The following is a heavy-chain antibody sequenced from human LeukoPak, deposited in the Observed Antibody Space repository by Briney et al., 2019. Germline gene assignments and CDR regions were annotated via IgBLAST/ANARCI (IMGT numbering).Heavy chain of an antibody. Sequence: GESLKISCKGSGYSFTSYWIGWVRQMPGKGLEWMGIIYPGDSDTRYSPSFQGQVTISADKSISTAYLQWGSLKASDTAMYYCARQEQWLVPEPYFDYWGQGTLVTVSS. V-gene: IGHV5-51*01. CDR1: GYSFTSYW. D-gene: IGHD6-19*01. CDR2: IYPGDSDT. J-gene: IGHJ4*02. CDR3: ARQEQWLVPEPYFDY.